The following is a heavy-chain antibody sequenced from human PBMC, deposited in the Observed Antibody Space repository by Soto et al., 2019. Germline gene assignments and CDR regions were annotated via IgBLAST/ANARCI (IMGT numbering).Heavy chain of an antibody. CDR2: IMPIFGTP. CDR1: GGTFSSYA. V-gene: IGHV1-69*14. D-gene: IGHD6-25*01. Sequence: QVQLVQSGSEVKKPGSSVKVSCKASGGTFSSYAISWVRQVPGQGLEWMGGIMPIFGTPDYAQKFQGRVTITADKSTSIASMELSRLRSEDTGVYSCAGDKDRPHLGGNYYYIMDVWGQGTTVTVSS. J-gene: IGHJ6*02. CDR3: AGDKDRPHLGGNYYYIMDV.